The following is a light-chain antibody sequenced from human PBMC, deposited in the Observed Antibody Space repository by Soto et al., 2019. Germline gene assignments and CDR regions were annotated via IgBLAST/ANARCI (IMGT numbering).Light chain of an antibody. J-gene: IGKJ1*01. CDR3: QQYDSYSRT. V-gene: IGKV1-5*03. CDR1: QSIRTS. CDR2: LAS. Sequence: DIQITQSPSTLSAFVGDRVTMTCRASQSIRTSLAWYQQKPGKAPKLLIYLASSLESGVPARFSGSGSATEFTLSISRLQPDDFETYYCQQYDSYSRTFGQGTKVDIK.